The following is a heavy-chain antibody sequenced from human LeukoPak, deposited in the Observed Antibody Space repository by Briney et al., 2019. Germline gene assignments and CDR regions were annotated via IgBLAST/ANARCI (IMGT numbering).Heavy chain of an antibody. V-gene: IGHV3-48*03. D-gene: IGHD1-1*01. CDR1: GFTFSSYE. CDR2: ISSSDTI. Sequence: GGSLRLSCAASGFTFSSYEMNWVRQAPGKGLEWVSYISSSDTIYYADSVKGRFTISRDNAKNSLYLQMNSLRAEDTAVYYCARDTRKTGALYDAFDIWGQGTMVTVSS. CDR3: ARDTRKTGALYDAFDI. J-gene: IGHJ3*02.